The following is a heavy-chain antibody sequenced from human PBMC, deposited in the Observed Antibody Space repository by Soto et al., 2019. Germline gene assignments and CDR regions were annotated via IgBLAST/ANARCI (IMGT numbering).Heavy chain of an antibody. CDR2: FNIGNGNT. CDR1: GYTFTSYS. D-gene: IGHD7-27*01. Sequence: QVQLVQSGAEVEKPGASVKVSCKASGYTFTSYSMHWVRQAPGQRLEWVGWFNIGNGNTEFSQKFQGRVTITRDTAASTGYMELSSLTSEDTAVYYWARDSWGFGYWGQGTLVAVSS. J-gene: IGHJ4*02. V-gene: IGHV1-3*04. CDR3: ARDSWGFGY.